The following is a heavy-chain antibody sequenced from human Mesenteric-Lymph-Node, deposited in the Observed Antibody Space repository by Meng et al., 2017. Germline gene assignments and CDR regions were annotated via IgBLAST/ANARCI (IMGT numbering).Heavy chain of an antibody. Sequence: LSLTCAASGFSFTNYAFHWVRQAPGKGLEWVAVISYDGSYQYYADSVKGRFIISRDSSKNTVYLQMNSLRAEDTAVYFCAKVGYTHGSWYFFDHWGQGTPVTVSS. J-gene: IGHJ4*02. V-gene: IGHV3-30-3*01. D-gene: IGHD1-1*01. CDR2: ISYDGSYQ. CDR3: AKVGYTHGSWYFFDH. CDR1: GFSFTNYA.